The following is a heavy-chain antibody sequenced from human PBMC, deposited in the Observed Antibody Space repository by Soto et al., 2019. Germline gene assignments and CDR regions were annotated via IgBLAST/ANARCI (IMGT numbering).Heavy chain of an antibody. J-gene: IGHJ6*02. V-gene: IGHV3-23*01. Sequence: EVKVLESGGDLVQPGGSLRLSCVASGFTFSEYAMTWVRQAPGKGLDWVSSVSANGDITYYADSVKGRFTISRDNSNNTLLIQMNSLRAEDTALYYCARGDRGGSGSPASYYFSGLDVWGQGTTVIVSS. CDR3: ARGDRGGSGSPASYYFSGLDV. D-gene: IGHD3-10*01. CDR1: GFTFSEYA. CDR2: VSANGDIT.